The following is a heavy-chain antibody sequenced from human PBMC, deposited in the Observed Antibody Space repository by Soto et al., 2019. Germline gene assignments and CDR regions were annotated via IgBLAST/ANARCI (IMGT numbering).Heavy chain of an antibody. D-gene: IGHD3-10*01. CDR1: GGAFNGYY. CDR3: ARAGAALVRGSIGGFDS. CDR2: INHSATV. J-gene: IGHJ4*02. V-gene: IGHV4-34*01. Sequence: QVHLQQWGAGLLKPSETLSLTCAVNGGAFNGYYWTWIRQSPGKGLQWIGQINHSATVDYNPSLKRRLLFSLDTSQNQFSLTITSMTAADTAVYSCARAGAALVRGSIGGFDSWGQGTLVSVSS.